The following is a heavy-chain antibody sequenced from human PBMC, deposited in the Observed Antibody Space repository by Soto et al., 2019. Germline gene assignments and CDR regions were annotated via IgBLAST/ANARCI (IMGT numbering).Heavy chain of an antibody. V-gene: IGHV1-18*01. CDR2: ISAYNGNT. D-gene: IGHD3-22*01. CDR1: GYTFTSYG. J-gene: IGHJ4*02. Sequence: ASVKVSCKASGYTFTSYGISWVRQAPGQGLEWMGWISAYNGNTNYAQKLQGRVTMTTDTSTSTAYMELRSLRSDDTAVYYCASCLGPPVANYYYDSSGYCSFDYWGQGTLVTVSS. CDR3: ASCLGPPVANYYYDSSGYCSFDY.